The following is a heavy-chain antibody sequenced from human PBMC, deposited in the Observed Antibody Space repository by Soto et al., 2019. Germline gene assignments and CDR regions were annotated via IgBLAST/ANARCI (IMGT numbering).Heavy chain of an antibody. CDR2: ISYDGSNK. CDR3: AKDLGSGKPYYYYAMDV. V-gene: IGHV3-30*18. J-gene: IGHJ6*02. Sequence: QVQLVESGGGVVQPGRSLRLSCAASGFIFSKYCMHWVRQAPGKGLEWVAGISYDGSNKYYAESVKGRFIISRDKSENTLYLQMNSLRAEDTALYYCAKDLGSGKPYYYYAMDVWGQGTTVTVSS. CDR1: GFIFSKYC. D-gene: IGHD3-10*01.